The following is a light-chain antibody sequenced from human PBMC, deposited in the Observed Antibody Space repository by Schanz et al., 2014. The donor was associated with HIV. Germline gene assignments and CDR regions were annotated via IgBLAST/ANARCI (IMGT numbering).Light chain of an antibody. CDR2: DVR. V-gene: IGLV2-14*03. CDR1: SSDIGGSDY. CDR3: SSYAGSNNWV. Sequence: QSALTQPASVSGSPGQSITISCSGTSSDIGGSDYVSWYQQHPGRAPKVLIYDVRDRPSGVSNRFSGSKSGNTASLTISGLQAEDEADYYCSSYAGSNNWVFGGGTKLTVL. J-gene: IGLJ3*02.